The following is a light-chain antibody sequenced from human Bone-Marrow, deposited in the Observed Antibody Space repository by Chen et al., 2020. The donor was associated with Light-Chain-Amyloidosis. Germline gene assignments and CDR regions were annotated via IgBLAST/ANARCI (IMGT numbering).Light chain of an antibody. CDR3: SSFAVSNTWV. Sequence: QSALTQPASVPGSPGHPITVSSTGTSSDVGGYNYVSWYQQHRGKSPKLILYEVTNRPSGVSHRFSGYKSGNPASLTISGLQAADEADYYCSSFAVSNTWVFGGGTKLPVL. J-gene: IGLJ3*02. CDR1: SSDVGGYNY. CDR2: EVT. V-gene: IGLV2-14*01.